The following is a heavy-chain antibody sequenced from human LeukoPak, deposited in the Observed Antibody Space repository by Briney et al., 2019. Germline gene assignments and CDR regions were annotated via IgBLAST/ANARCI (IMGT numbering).Heavy chain of an antibody. CDR1: GYTFTSYY. J-gene: IGHJ4*02. V-gene: IGHV7-4-1*02. D-gene: IGHD1-14*01. CDR3: ATSLGGYRKYFDY. CDR2: INTNTGNP. Sequence: GASVKVSCKASGYTFTSYYMHWVRQAAGQGLEWMGWINTNTGNPTYAQGFTGRFVFSLDTPVSTAYLQISSLKAEDTAVYYCATSLGGYRKYFDYWGQGTLVTVSS.